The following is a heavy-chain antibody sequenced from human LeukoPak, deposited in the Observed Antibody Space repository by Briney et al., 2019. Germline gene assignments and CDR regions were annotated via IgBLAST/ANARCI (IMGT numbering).Heavy chain of an antibody. Sequence: TGGSLRLSCAASGFTFSSYWMSWVRQAPGKGLEWVANIKQDGSEKYYVDSVKGRFTISRDNAKNSLYLQMNSLRAEDTAVYYCARLIMITFGEPNGWFDPWGQGTLVTVSS. CDR1: GFTFSSYW. V-gene: IGHV3-7*01. CDR3: ARLIMITFGEPNGWFDP. J-gene: IGHJ5*02. D-gene: IGHD3-16*01. CDR2: IKQDGSEK.